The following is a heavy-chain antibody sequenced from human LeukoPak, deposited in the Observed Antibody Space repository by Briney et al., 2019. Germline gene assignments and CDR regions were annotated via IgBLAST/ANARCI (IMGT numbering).Heavy chain of an antibody. V-gene: IGHV1-2*02. Sequence: ASVKVSCKASGYTFTSYGISWVRQAPGQGLEWMGWINPNSGGTNYAQKFQGRVTMTRDTSISTAYMELSRLRSDDTAVYYCARVAYYYDSSGYYSHWGQGTLVTVSS. CDR2: INPNSGGT. CDR1: GYTFTSYG. CDR3: ARVAYYYDSSGYYSH. J-gene: IGHJ4*02. D-gene: IGHD3-22*01.